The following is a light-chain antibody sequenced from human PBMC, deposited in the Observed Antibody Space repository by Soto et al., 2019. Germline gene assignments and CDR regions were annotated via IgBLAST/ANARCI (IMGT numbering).Light chain of an antibody. J-gene: IGKJ5*01. Sequence: DIQMTQSPSSLSASVGDTVTMTCRSSQSIALSVNWYQQKPGKAPKLLIYVAFTLESGVPSRFSGSGSGTEFTFTIRSLQPEDFATYYCQQSCRSPITFGQGTRLEIK. CDR1: QSIALS. CDR3: QQSCRSPIT. CDR2: VAF. V-gene: IGKV1-39*01.